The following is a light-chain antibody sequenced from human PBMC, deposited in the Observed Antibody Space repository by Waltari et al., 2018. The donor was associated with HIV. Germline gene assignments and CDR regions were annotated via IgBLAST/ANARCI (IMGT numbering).Light chain of an antibody. CDR3: QQYNSYSGWT. J-gene: IGKJ1*01. CDR2: KAS. V-gene: IGKV1-5*03. CDR1: QSISSW. Sequence: DIQMTQSPSTLSASVGDRVTITCRASQSISSWLAWYQQKPGKAPKLLIYKASSLESGVPSRFSGSGSGTEFTLTISSLQPDDFATYYCQQYNSYSGWTFGQGTKVEIK.